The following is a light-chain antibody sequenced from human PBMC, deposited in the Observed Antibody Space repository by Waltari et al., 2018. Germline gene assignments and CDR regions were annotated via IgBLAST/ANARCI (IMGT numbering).Light chain of an antibody. Sequence: CVADQSVCKYGAWYQQRTGQPPRLLIYETYRRATGTPDRFTGSGSGTDFSLTISRLEPEDFAVYYCQKYESLPATFGQGTTVEIK. J-gene: IGKJ1*01. CDR3: QKYESLPAT. V-gene: IGKV3-20*01. CDR2: ETY. CDR1: QSVCKY.